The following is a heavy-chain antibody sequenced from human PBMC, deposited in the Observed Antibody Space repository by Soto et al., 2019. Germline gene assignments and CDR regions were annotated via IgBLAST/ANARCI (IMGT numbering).Heavy chain of an antibody. CDR1: GFTFISYW. Sequence: WGSLRLSCAASGFTFISYWIILCRQAPLKWLEWVANIKQDGSEKYYVDSVKGRFTISRDNAKNSLYLQMNSLRAEDTAVYYCARALSPELRYFDWLLSSLYYYYGMDVWGQGTTVTVSS. CDR2: IKQDGSEK. D-gene: IGHD3-9*01. J-gene: IGHJ6*02. CDR3: ARALSPELRYFDWLLSSLYYYYGMDV. V-gene: IGHV3-7*01.